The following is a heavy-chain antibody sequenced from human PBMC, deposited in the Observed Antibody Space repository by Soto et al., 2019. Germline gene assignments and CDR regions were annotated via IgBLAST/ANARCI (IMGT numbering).Heavy chain of an antibody. CDR1: GGSISSYY. V-gene: IGHV4-59*01. CDR3: ARDLRVLRYFDWLIYGMDV. Sequence: SETLSLTCTVSGGSISSYYWSWIRQPPGKGLEWIGYIYYSGSTNYNPSLKSRVTISVDTSKNQFSLKLSSVTAADTAVYYCARDLRVLRYFDWLIYGMDVWGQGTTVTVSS. D-gene: IGHD3-9*01. J-gene: IGHJ6*02. CDR2: IYYSGST.